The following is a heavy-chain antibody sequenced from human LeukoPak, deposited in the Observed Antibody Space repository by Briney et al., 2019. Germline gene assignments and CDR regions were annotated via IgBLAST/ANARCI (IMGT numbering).Heavy chain of an antibody. CDR3: ARVGARLGAFDI. Sequence: GGSLRLSCAASGFTFSSYDIHWVRQAPGKGLEWVAFIRYDGSNKYYADSVRGRFTISRDNSKNTLYLQMNSLRAEDTAVYYCARVGARLGAFDIWGQGTMITVSS. D-gene: IGHD6-25*01. CDR2: IRYDGSNK. CDR1: GFTFSSYD. J-gene: IGHJ3*02. V-gene: IGHV3-30*02.